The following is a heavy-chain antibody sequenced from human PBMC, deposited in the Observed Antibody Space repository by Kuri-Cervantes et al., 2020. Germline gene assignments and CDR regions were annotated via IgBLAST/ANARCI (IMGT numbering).Heavy chain of an antibody. V-gene: IGHV2-26*01. J-gene: IGHJ4*02. CDR2: IFSNDEK. Sequence: SGPTLVKPTEALTLTCTVSGFSLSNARMGVSWIRQPPGKALEWLAHIFSNDEKSYSTSLKSRLTISKDTSKSQVVLTMTNMDPVDTATYYCARILGYSYGYFYWGQGTLVTVSS. CDR3: ARILGYSYGYFY. D-gene: IGHD5-18*01. CDR1: GFSLSNARMG.